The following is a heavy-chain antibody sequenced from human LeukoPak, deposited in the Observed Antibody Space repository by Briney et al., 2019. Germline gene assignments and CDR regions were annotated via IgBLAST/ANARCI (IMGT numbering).Heavy chain of an antibody. CDR3: ARAGPRAVAGFDY. CDR1: GFTISSNY. J-gene: IGHJ4*02. CDR2: IYSGGST. D-gene: IGHD6-19*01. Sequence: PGRSLRLSCAASGFTISSNYMSWVRQAPGKGLEWVSVIYSGGSTYYADSVKGRFTISRDNSKNTLYLQMNSLRAEDTAVYYCARAGPRAVAGFDYWGQGTLVTVSS. V-gene: IGHV3-66*01.